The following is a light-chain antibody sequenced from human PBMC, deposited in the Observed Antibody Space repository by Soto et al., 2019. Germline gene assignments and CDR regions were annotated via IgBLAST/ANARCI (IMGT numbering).Light chain of an antibody. CDR3: SSYAGSNSPYV. V-gene: IGLV2-8*01. J-gene: IGLJ1*01. CDR1: NNDIGGYNY. CDR2: EVN. Sequence: QSALTQPPSASGSPGQSVTISCTGTNNDIGGYNYVSWYQQHPGKAPKLMIHEVNKRPSGVPDRFSGSKSGNTASLTVSGLQAEDEADYYCSSYAGSNSPYVSGTGTKLTVL.